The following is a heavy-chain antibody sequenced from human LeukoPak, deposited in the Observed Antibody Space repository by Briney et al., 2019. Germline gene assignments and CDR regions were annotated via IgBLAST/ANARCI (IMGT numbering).Heavy chain of an antibody. CDR3: ARERYCTTATCYVGVPFDY. V-gene: IGHV3-7*01. J-gene: IGHJ4*02. D-gene: IGHD2-2*01. CDR1: GFIFSTYY. Sequence: GGSLRLSCAASGFIFSTYYITWVRQAPGKGLEWVAGIKQDGSENYYVDSVKGRFTISRDNSKNSLYLQMNSLRAEDTAVYFCARERYCTTATCYVGVPFDYWGQGTLVTVSS. CDR2: IKQDGSEN.